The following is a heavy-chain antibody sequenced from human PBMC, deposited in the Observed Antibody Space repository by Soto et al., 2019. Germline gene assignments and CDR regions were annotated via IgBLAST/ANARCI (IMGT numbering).Heavy chain of an antibody. Sequence: EVQLLESGGGVVQPGGSLRLSCAASGFTFSAYAMSWVRQAPGKGLQWVSGVGGSDTDKHYADSVRGRFTVSRDNSKNTLYLQMNNLRADDTAVYYCAKDATAVNGVWDPFDMWGQGTEVTVSS. CDR1: GFTFSAYA. CDR2: VGGSDTDK. V-gene: IGHV3-23*01. D-gene: IGHD2-8*01. J-gene: IGHJ3*02. CDR3: AKDATAVNGVWDPFDM.